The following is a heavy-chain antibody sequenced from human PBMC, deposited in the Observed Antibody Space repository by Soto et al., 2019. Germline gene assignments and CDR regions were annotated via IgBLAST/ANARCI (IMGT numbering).Heavy chain of an antibody. CDR2: IIPMFGTA. V-gene: IGHV1-69*13. CDR1: GCTFSTYA. D-gene: IGHD1-26*01. J-gene: IGHJ4*02. CDR3: ARGWETVGSNTPFAY. Sequence: SVKVSCKASGCTFSTYAITWVRQAPGQGLEWMGGIIPMFGTANYAQKFRGRVTVTADESTSTANMELSSLRSEDTAVYYCARGWETVGSNTPFAYWGQGPLVTVSS.